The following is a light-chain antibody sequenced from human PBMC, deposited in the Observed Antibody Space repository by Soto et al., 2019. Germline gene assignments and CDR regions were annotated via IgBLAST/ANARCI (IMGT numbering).Light chain of an antibody. CDR3: QQYNNWYT. CDR2: GAS. CDR1: QNLGTLY. Sequence: EIVLTQSPGTLSLSPGERGTLSCRASQNLGTLYLAWFQQKSGQAPRLLIQGASSRPTGIPDRFSGSGSGTDFTLTISRLDPEDSAVYYCQQYNNWYTFGQGTKVDIK. V-gene: IGKV3-20*01. J-gene: IGKJ2*01.